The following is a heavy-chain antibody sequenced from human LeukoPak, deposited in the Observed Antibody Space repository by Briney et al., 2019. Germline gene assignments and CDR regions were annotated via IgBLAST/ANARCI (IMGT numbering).Heavy chain of an antibody. J-gene: IGHJ3*02. CDR3: TTEDSGTRAFDI. Sequence: GGSLRLSCAASGFTFSNDWMSWVRQAPGKGLEWVGRIKSKTDGGTTDYAAPVKGIFTISRDDSKNQLYLQMNSLKTEDTAVYYCTTEDSGTRAFDIWGQGTMVTVSS. V-gene: IGHV3-15*01. D-gene: IGHD1-1*01. CDR1: GFTFSNDW. CDR2: IKSKTDGGTT.